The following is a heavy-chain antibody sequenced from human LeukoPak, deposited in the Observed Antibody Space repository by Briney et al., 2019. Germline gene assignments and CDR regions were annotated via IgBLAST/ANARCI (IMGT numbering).Heavy chain of an antibody. J-gene: IGHJ4*02. CDR3: VRAGRNGYPDY. V-gene: IGHV1-8*02. CDR1: GYTFTGYS. D-gene: IGHD5-24*01. Sequence: GASVKVSCKASGYTFTGYSINWVRQAPGQGLEWMGWMNPNSGNTGYAQKFQGRVTMTSYTSITTAYMDLSSLRSEDTAVYFCVRAGRNGYPDYWGQGTLVTVSS. CDR2: MNPNSGNT.